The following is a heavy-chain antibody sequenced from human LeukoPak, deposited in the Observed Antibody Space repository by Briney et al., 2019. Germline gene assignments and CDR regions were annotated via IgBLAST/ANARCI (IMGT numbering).Heavy chain of an antibody. CDR2: ISGSGGTT. J-gene: IGHJ4*02. V-gene: IGHV3-23*01. Sequence: GGSLRLSCAASGFTFSAYAMAWVRQAPGKGLEWVSTISGSGGTTYSADSVKGRFTISRDSSKNTLYLQMTSLRADDTALYYCARSIPPDFLGQGTLVTVSS. CDR3: ARSIPPDF. CDR1: GFTFSAYA. D-gene: IGHD1-26*01.